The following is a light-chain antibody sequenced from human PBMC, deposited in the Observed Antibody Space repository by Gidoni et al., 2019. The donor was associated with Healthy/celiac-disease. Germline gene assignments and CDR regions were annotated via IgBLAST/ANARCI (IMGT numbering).Light chain of an antibody. Sequence: DIVMTQPPDSLAVSPGERATINCKSTQSVLYSSNNTNYLAWYQQKPGQPPKLLIYWASTRESGVPDRFSGSGSGTDFTLTISSLQAEDVAVYYCQQYYSTPYTFGQGTKLEIK. CDR1: QSVLYSSNNTNY. CDR2: WAS. J-gene: IGKJ2*01. CDR3: QQYYSTPYT. V-gene: IGKV4-1*01.